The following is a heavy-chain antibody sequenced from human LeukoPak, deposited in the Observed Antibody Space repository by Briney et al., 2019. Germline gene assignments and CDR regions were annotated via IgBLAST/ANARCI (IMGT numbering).Heavy chain of an antibody. CDR2: ISPSAGST. Sequence: ASVKVSCKASGYTFTSYYMHWVRQAPGQGLEWMGIISPSAGSTSYAQKFQGRVTMTRDTSTSTVYMELSSLRSEDTAVYYCARDEVAYYDSSGPEPFDYWGQGTLVTVSS. V-gene: IGHV1-46*01. CDR3: ARDEVAYYDSSGPEPFDY. J-gene: IGHJ4*02. CDR1: GYTFTSYY. D-gene: IGHD3-22*01.